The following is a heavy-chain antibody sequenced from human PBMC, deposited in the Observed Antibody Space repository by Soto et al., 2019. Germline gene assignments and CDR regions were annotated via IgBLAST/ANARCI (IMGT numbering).Heavy chain of an antibody. CDR3: ARRRCLGVRCYEGNWLDP. Sequence: PSETLSLTCTVSGACITDSYWSWIRQPPEKGLEWIGYIYFSGVATYNPSLKSRATMSRDTSKNEFSLKLTSVTAADTAIYYCARRRCLGVRCYEGNWLDPWGQGILVTVSS. J-gene: IGHJ5*02. CDR1: GACITDSY. V-gene: IGHV4-59*01. CDR2: IYFSGVA. D-gene: IGHD2-8*01.